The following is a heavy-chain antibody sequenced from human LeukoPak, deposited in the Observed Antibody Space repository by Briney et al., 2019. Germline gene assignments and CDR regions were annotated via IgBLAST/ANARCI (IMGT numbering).Heavy chain of an antibody. CDR3: ARDSSSIAVAGRFDN. D-gene: IGHD6-19*01. V-gene: IGHV3-11*05. CDR2: ISSSSSYT. J-gene: IGHJ4*02. Sequence: GGSLRLSCAASGFTFSDYYMSWIRQAPGKGLEWVSYISSSSSYTNYADSVKGRFTISRDNAKNSLYLQMNSLRAEDTAVYYCARDSSSIAVAGRFDNWGQGTLVTVS. CDR1: GFTFSDYY.